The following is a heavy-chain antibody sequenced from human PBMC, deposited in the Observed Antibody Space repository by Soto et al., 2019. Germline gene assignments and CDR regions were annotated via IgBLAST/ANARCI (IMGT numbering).Heavy chain of an antibody. CDR2: VSGDNGNT. CDR3: ARDLGYCRSGTRKREGFAP. J-gene: IGHJ5*02. CDR1: GYTFGSHG. V-gene: IGHV1-18*01. Sequence: QVQLVQSGAEVKKPGTSVKVSCTASGYTFGSHGISWVRQAPGQGLQWIGWVSGDNGNTNYAQSLQGRVTMTTDTSTNTGYMELRSLRSYDTAVYYCARDLGYCRSGTRKREGFAPWGQGPLVIVFS. D-gene: IGHD2-2*01.